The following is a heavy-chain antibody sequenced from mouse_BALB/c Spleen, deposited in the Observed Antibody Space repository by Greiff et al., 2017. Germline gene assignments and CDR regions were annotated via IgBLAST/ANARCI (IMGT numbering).Heavy chain of an antibody. CDR3: ARRVGQDAMDY. CDR1: GYTFTTYP. J-gene: IGHJ4*01. Sequence: QVHVKQSGAELVKPGASVKMSCKAFGYTFTTYPIEWMKQNHGKSLEWIGNFHPYNDDTKYNEKFKGKAKLTAEKSSSTVYLELSRLTSDDSAVYYCARRVGQDAMDYWGQGTSVTVSS. CDR2: FHPYNDDT. V-gene: IGHV1-47*01. D-gene: IGHD3-3*01.